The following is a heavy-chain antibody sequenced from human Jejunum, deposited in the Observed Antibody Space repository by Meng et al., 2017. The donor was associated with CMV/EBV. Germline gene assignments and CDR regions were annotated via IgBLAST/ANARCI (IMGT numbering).Heavy chain of an antibody. CDR2: VWSDGSSQ. Sequence: QVQLVESGGGVVQPGTSLRLSCAASGYTFSGHGMHWVRQAPGKGLEWLAIVWSDGSSQYYADSVKGRFTISRDNSQNTLYLQMNSLRVEDTAVYYCTRNGGWYRPDYWGQGTLVTVSS. V-gene: IGHV3-33*01. J-gene: IGHJ4*02. CDR3: TRNGGWYRPDY. CDR1: GYTFSGHG. D-gene: IGHD6-19*01.